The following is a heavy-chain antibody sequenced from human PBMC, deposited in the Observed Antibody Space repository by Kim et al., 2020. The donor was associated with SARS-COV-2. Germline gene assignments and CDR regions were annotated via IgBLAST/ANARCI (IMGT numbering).Heavy chain of an antibody. Sequence: SETLSLTCAVYGGSFSGYYWSWIRQPPGKGLEWIGEINHSGSTNYNPSLKSRVTISVDTSKNQFSLKLSSVTAADTAVYYCARRGRDRYDYVWGSYRPFDYWGQGTLVTVSS. J-gene: IGHJ4*02. D-gene: IGHD3-16*02. CDR3: ARRGRDRYDYVWGSYRPFDY. V-gene: IGHV4-34*01. CDR2: INHSGST. CDR1: GGSFSGYY.